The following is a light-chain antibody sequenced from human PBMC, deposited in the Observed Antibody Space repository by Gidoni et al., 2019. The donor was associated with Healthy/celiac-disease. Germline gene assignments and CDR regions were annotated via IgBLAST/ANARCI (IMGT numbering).Light chain of an antibody. CDR3: QQLNSYPGT. V-gene: IGKV1-9*01. CDR1: QGISSY. J-gene: IGKJ5*01. Sequence: DSQLTQSPSFLSASVGDRVTITCRASQGISSYLAWYQQKPGKAPKLLIYAASTLQSGVPSRFSGSGSGTEFTLTISSLQPEDFATYYCQQLNSYPGTFGQGTRLEIK. CDR2: AAS.